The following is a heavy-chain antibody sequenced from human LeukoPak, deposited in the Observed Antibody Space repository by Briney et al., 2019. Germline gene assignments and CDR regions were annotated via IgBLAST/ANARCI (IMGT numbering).Heavy chain of an antibody. D-gene: IGHD4-23*01. CDR1: GGTFSSYA. CDR3: ARASGNSLLVFDY. CDR2: IIPIFDTT. V-gene: IGHV1-69*06. Sequence: SVKVSCKASGGTFSSYALTWVRQAPGQGLEWTGGIIPIFDTTNYAQKFQGRVTITADKSTSTAYMELSSLRSEDTAVYYCARASGNSLLVFDYWGQGTLVTVSS. J-gene: IGHJ4*02.